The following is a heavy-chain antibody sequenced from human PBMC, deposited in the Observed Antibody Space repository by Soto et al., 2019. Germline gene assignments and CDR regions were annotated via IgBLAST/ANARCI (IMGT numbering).Heavy chain of an antibody. J-gene: IGHJ6*01. V-gene: IGHV4-34*01. CDR1: GGSFSGYY. Sequence: SETLSLTCTVPGGSFSGYYWGWIRQPPGKGLEYIGEINHSGTTNYNPSLKSRAIISLDTSKHQFSLKLTSVTAEDTALYFCASSPVLRSGELFQGLDVRGQGITVNGPS. CDR2: INHSGTT. CDR3: ASSPVLRSGELFQGLDV. D-gene: IGHD4-17*01.